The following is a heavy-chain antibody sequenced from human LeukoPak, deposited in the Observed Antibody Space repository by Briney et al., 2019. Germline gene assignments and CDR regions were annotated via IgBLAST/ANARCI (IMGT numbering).Heavy chain of an antibody. CDR2: ISYDGSNK. CDR1: GFTFSSYA. V-gene: IGHV3-30-3*01. Sequence: TGRSLRLSCAASGFTFSSYAMHWVRQAPGKGLEWVAVISYDGSNKYYADSVKGRFTISRDNSKNTLYLQMNSLRAEETAVYYCARDPYGGYSYGYFPFAVDYWGQGTLVTVSS. CDR3: ARDPYGGYSYGYFPFAVDY. J-gene: IGHJ4*02. D-gene: IGHD5-18*01.